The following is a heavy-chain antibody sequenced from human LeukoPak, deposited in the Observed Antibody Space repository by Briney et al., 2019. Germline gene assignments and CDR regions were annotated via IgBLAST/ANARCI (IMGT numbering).Heavy chain of an antibody. CDR1: GGSISSYY. V-gene: IGHV4-59*08. CDR2: SYYSGST. CDR3: ARAAANEIGAVRNWFDP. D-gene: IGHD6-13*01. Sequence: SETLSLTCTVSGGSISSYYWSWIRQPPGKGLEWIGYSYYSGSTTPHPSLKSRVTISVDTSKNQFSLKLSSVTAADTAVYYCARAAANEIGAVRNWFDPWGQGTLVTVSS. J-gene: IGHJ5*02.